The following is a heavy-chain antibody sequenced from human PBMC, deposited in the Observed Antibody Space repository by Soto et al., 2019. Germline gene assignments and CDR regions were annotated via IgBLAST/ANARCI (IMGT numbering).Heavy chain of an antibody. CDR1: GGSFSDYF. CDR3: VATTMAYYYGMDV. CDR2: INHSGTT. J-gene: IGHJ6*02. Sequence: QVQLQQWGAGLLKPSETLSLTCAVYGGSFSDYFWSWIRQPPGKGLEWIGEINHSGTTNYIPSLKSRVNTSLDTSKNHLSLNLTSVTAADTAVYYSVATTMAYYYGMDVWGQGTTVTVSS. D-gene: IGHD5-12*01. V-gene: IGHV4-34*01.